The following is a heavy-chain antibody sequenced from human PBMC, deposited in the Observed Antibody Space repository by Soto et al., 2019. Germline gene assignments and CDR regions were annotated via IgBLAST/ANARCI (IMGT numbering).Heavy chain of an antibody. J-gene: IGHJ6*02. CDR1: GFTFSNAW. CDR2: IKSKTDGGTT. D-gene: IGHD2-2*01. Sequence: PGGSLRLSCAASGFTFSNAWMNWFRQAPGKGLEWVGRIKSKTDGGTTDYAAPVKGRFTISRDDSKNTLYLQMNSLKTEDTAVYYCTTLPWGYQLLSRPSRPGDYYYGMDVWGQGTTVTVSS. V-gene: IGHV3-15*07. CDR3: TTLPWGYQLLSRPSRPGDYYYGMDV.